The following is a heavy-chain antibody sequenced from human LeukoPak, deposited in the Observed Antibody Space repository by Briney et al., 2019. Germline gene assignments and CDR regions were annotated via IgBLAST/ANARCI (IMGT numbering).Heavy chain of an antibody. CDR3: ARDAIRIAAAGTSDY. J-gene: IGHJ4*02. Sequence: GGSLRLSCAASGFTFSSYSMNWVRQAPGKGLEWVSSISSSSSYIYYADSVKGRFTISRDNAKNSLYLQMNSLRAEDTAVYYCARDAIRIAAAGTSDYWGQGTLVTVSS. V-gene: IGHV3-21*01. D-gene: IGHD6-13*01. CDR1: GFTFSSYS. CDR2: ISSSSSYI.